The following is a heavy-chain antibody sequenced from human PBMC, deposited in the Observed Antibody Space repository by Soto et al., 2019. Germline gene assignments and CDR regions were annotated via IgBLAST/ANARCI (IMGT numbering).Heavy chain of an antibody. D-gene: IGHD5-12*01. Sequence: GASVKVSCKASGYTFTSYGISWVRQAPGQGLEWMGWISAYNGNTNYAQKLQGRVTMTTDTSTSTAYMELRSLRSEDTAVYYCARGKRSGYDYVLVYWGQGTLVTVSS. CDR1: GYTFTSYG. V-gene: IGHV1-18*01. CDR2: ISAYNGNT. CDR3: ARGKRSGYDYVLVY. J-gene: IGHJ4*02.